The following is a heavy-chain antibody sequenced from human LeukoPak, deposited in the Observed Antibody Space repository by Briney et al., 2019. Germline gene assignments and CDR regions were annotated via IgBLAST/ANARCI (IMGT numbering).Heavy chain of an antibody. CDR3: ARGRSGSYSQWGWFDP. Sequence: ASVKVSCKVSGYTLTELSMHWVRQAPGKGLEWMAGFDPEDGETINAQTLQGRVTMTEDTSTDTAYMELSSLRSEDTAVYYCARGRSGSYSQWGWFDPWGQGTLVTVSS. J-gene: IGHJ5*02. CDR1: GYTLTELS. D-gene: IGHD3-10*01. V-gene: IGHV1-24*01. CDR2: FDPEDGET.